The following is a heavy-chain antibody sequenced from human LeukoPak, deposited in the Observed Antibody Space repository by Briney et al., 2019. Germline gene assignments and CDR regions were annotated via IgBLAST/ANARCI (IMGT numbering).Heavy chain of an antibody. Sequence: SETLSLTCTVSGGSISSGGYYWSWIRQHPGKGLEWIGYIYYSGSTYYNPSLKSRVTISVDTSKNQFSLKLSSVTAADTAVYYCARRSAAAGTYYWGQGTLVTVSS. CDR3: ARRSAAAGTYY. V-gene: IGHV4-31*03. CDR2: IYYSGST. D-gene: IGHD6-13*01. CDR1: GGSISSGGYY. J-gene: IGHJ4*02.